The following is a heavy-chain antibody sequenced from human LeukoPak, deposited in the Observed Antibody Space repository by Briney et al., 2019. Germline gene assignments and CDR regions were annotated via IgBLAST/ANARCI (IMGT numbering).Heavy chain of an antibody. CDR2: INHSGST. CDR1: GGSFSGYY. Sequence: SETLPLTCAVYGGSFSGYYWSWIRQPPGKGLEWIGEINHSGSTNYNPSLKSRVTISVDTSKNQFSLKLSSVTAAGTAVYYCARGSRRVTAADTRPANWFDPWGQGTLVTVSS. J-gene: IGHJ5*02. CDR3: ARGSRRVTAADTRPANWFDP. V-gene: IGHV4-34*01. D-gene: IGHD6-13*01.